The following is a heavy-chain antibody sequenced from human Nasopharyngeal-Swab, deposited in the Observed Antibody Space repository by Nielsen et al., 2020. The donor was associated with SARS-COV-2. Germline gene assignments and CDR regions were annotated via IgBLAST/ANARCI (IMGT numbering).Heavy chain of an antibody. CDR2: ISYDGSNK. Sequence: WIRQPPGKGLEWVAVISYDGSNKYYADSVKGRFTISRDNSKNTLYLQMNSLRAEDTAVYYCASPKTFYGGNTGVDRALDIWGQGTMVPSPQ. V-gene: IGHV3-30-3*01. D-gene: IGHD4-23*01. J-gene: IGHJ3*02. CDR3: ASPKTFYGGNTGVDRALDI.